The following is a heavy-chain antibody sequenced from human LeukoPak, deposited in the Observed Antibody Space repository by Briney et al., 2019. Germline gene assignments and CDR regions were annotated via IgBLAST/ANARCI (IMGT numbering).Heavy chain of an antibody. Sequence: GGSLRLSCAASGFTFSSYDMHWVRQATGKGLEWVSAIGTAGDPYYPGSVKGRFTISRENAKNSLYLQMNSLRAGDTAVYYCARLRRDGLYWYFDLWGRGTLVTVSS. CDR2: IGTAGDP. V-gene: IGHV3-13*05. CDR3: ARLRRDGLYWYFDL. J-gene: IGHJ2*01. CDR1: GFTFSSYD. D-gene: IGHD4-17*01.